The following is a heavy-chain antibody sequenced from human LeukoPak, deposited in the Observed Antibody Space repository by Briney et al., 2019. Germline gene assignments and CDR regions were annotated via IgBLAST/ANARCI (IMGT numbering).Heavy chain of an antibody. CDR1: GGSISSSSYY. CDR3: ARHSPGYSYGTFDY. D-gene: IGHD5-18*01. J-gene: IGHJ4*02. CDR2: IYYSGST. Sequence: SETLSLTCTVSGGSISSSSYYWGWIRQPPGKGLEWIGSIYYSGSTYYNPSLKSRVTISVDTSKNQFSLKLSSVTAADTAVYYCARHSPGYSYGTFDYWGQGTLVTVYS. V-gene: IGHV4-39*01.